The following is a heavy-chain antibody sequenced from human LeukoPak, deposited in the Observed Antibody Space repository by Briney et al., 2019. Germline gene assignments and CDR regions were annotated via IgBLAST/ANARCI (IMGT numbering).Heavy chain of an antibody. Sequence: TGGSLRLSCAASGFTFSSYAMTWVRQAPGKGLEWVSAISANAYSTYYADSVKGRFIISRDNSKNTLYLQMNSLRAEDTAVYYCARTTPAFDPWGQGTLVTVSS. CDR2: ISANAYST. V-gene: IGHV3-23*01. D-gene: IGHD1-7*01. CDR1: GFTFSSYA. J-gene: IGHJ5*02. CDR3: ARTTPAFDP.